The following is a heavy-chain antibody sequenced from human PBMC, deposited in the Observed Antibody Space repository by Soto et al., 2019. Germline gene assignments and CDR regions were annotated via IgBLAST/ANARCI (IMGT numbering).Heavy chain of an antibody. CDR1: GGSFSGYY. CDR2: INHSGST. Sequence: QVQLQQWGAGLLKPSETLSLTCAVYGGSFSGYYWSWIHQPPGKGLEWIGEINHSGSTNYNPSLKSRVTISVDTSKNQFSLKLSSVTAADTAVYYCARAGGESIAVAGISPNFDYWGQGTLVTVSS. D-gene: IGHD6-19*01. V-gene: IGHV4-34*01. J-gene: IGHJ4*02. CDR3: ARAGGESIAVAGISPNFDY.